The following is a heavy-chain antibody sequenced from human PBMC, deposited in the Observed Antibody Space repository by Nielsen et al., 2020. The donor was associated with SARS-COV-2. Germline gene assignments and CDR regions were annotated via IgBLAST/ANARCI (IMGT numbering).Heavy chain of an antibody. CDR1: GGTISGHY. J-gene: IGHJ6*03. Sequence: LETLSLTCTVSGGTISGHYWSWIRQPPGREMEYIGYIYYSGTTTYNPSLKSRVAMSIDAAKNQFPLKLHSVTAADAAVYYCARRGYDFWSSPRYFYMDVWGRGTMVTVSS. D-gene: IGHD3/OR15-3a*01. V-gene: IGHV4-59*08. CDR3: ARRGYDFWSSPRYFYMDV. CDR2: IYYSGTT.